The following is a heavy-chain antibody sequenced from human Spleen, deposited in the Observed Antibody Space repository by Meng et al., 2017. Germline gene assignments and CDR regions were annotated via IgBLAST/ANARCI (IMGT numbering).Heavy chain of an antibody. D-gene: IGHD3-10*01. CDR1: GYTFTDYY. CDR2: INPNSIAT. CDR3: ARDSMVRGVIILRGGWFDP. Sequence: ASVKVSCKASGYTFTDYYIHWVRQAPGQGLEWVGWINPNSIATNYAQKFQGRVTMGRDTSISTAYMELSRLRSDDTAVYYCARDSMVRGVIILRGGWFDPWGQGTLVNVSS. V-gene: IGHV1-2*02. J-gene: IGHJ5*02.